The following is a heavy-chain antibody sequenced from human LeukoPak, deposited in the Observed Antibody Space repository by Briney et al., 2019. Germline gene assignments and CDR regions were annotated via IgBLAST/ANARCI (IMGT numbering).Heavy chain of an antibody. Sequence: PSETLSLTCTVSGGSISSGSYYWSWIRQPAGKGLEWIGRIYTSGSTNYNPSLKSRVTISVDTSKNQSSLKLSSVTAADTAVYYCARDDYSNPWGQGTLVTVSS. J-gene: IGHJ5*02. CDR1: GGSISSGSYY. V-gene: IGHV4-61*02. CDR3: ARDDYSNP. D-gene: IGHD4-11*01. CDR2: IYTSGST.